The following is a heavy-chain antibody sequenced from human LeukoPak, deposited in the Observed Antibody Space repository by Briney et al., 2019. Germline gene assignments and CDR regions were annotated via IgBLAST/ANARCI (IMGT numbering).Heavy chain of an antibody. D-gene: IGHD1-1*01. CDR3: AKRDTTRNFDY. Sequence: GGSLRLSCAASGFTFSSYVMSWVRQAPGKGLEWVSTISGSGSSTYYADSVKGRFTISRDNSKNTLYLQMNSLRAEDTAVYYCAKRDTTRNFDYWGQGTLVTVSS. CDR2: ISGSGSST. CDR1: GFTFSSYV. J-gene: IGHJ4*02. V-gene: IGHV3-23*01.